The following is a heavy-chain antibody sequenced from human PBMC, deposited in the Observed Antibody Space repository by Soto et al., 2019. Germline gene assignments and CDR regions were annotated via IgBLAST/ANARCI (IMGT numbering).Heavy chain of an antibody. CDR1: GGSISSYY. CDR2: IYYSGST. CDR3: ARLGISPSIFGVVISRDYYYMDV. D-gene: IGHD3-3*01. J-gene: IGHJ6*03. V-gene: IGHV4-59*08. Sequence: SETLSLTCTVSGGSISSYYWSWIRQPPGKGLEWIGYIYYSGSTNYNPSLKSRVTISVDTSKNQFSLKLSSVTAADTAVYYCARLGISPSIFGVVISRDYYYMDVWGKGTTVTVSS.